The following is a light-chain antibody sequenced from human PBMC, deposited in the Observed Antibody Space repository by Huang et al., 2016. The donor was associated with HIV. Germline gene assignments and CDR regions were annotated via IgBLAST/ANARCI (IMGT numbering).Light chain of an antibody. CDR3: MQGKEVPRT. J-gene: IGKJ1*01. CDR2: EAS. Sequence: IVLTQTPLSLSVTPGQPASISCKSSQSLLHSDGRTYLSWYFQRPGQSPHLLIFEASRRFSGQPDRVSGSGSGTDFTLKISRVEADDVGIYYCMQGKEVPRTFGQGTKVDIK. V-gene: IGKV2-29*03. CDR1: QSLLHSDGRTY.